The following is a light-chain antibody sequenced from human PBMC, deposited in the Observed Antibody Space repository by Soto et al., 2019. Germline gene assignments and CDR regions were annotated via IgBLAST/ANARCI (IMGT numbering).Light chain of an antibody. Sequence: QPVLTQPRSVSGSPGQSVTISCTGTSNDVGGYDYVSWYQQYPGKAPTYILYDVTKRPSGVPDRVSGSKSGNTASLTISGLQADDESDYYCCSYAGNYTFFGGGTKLTVL. J-gene: IGLJ2*01. V-gene: IGLV2-11*01. CDR3: CSYAGNYTF. CDR2: DVT. CDR1: SNDVGGYDY.